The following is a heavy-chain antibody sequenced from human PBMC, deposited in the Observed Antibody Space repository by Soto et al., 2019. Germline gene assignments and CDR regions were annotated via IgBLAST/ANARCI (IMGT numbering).Heavy chain of an antibody. CDR3: ARAEGGIFDY. CDR1: GRSISSGGYS. D-gene: IGHD3-16*01. CDR2: IYHSGST. Sequence: QLQLQESGSGLVKPSQTLSLTCAVSGRSISSGGYSCSWIRQPPGKGLEWIGYIYHSGSTYYNPSLKSRVTISVDTSKNQFSLKLSSVTAADTAVYYCARAEGGIFDYWGQGTLVTVSS. J-gene: IGHJ4*02. V-gene: IGHV4-30-2*01.